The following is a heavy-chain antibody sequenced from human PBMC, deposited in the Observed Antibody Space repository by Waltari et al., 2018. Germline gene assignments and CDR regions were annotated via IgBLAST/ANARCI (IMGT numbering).Heavy chain of an antibody. CDR2: ISPILGIA. V-gene: IGHV1-69*02. D-gene: IGHD6-13*01. J-gene: IGHJ4*02. CDR1: GGTFRSST. CDR3: AGVGVTGSSSWYGS. Sequence: QVQLVQSGAAVKKPGSSVKVSCKASGGTFRSSTISWGRQAPGQGLEWMGRISPILGIANYAQKYQGRVTITADKSTSTAYMELSSLRSEDTAVYYCAGVGVTGSSSWYGSWGQGTLVTVSS.